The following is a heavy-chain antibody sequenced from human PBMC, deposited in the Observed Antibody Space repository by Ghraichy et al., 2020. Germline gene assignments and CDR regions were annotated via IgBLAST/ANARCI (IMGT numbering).Heavy chain of an antibody. V-gene: IGHV3-15*01. CDR1: GFTFTYAW. CDR2: IKSKIDGETT. Sequence: GSLNISCEASGFTFTYAWMTWVRQVPGKGLEWVGRIKSKIDGETTDYAAPVKGRFTISRDDSKNTLYLQMNSLKTEDTAVYYCSVPSGDRNDYRMDVWGQGTTVTVSS. J-gene: IGHJ6*02. CDR3: SVPSGDRNDYRMDV. D-gene: IGHD3-10*01.